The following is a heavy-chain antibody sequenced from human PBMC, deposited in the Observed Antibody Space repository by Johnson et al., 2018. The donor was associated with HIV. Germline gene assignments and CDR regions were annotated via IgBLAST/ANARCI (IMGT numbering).Heavy chain of an antibody. V-gene: IGHV3-7*01. CDR2: MKQDGSEK. CDR1: GFTVSSYW. CDR3: ASSNYYDQDAFDI. Sequence: VQLVESGGGLVQPGGSLRLSCAASGFTVSSYWMSWVRQAPGKGLEWVANMKQDGSEKYYVDSVKGRFTISRDNAKNSLYLQMNSLRAEDTAVYYCASSNYYDQDAFDIWGQGTMVTVSS. D-gene: IGHD3-16*01. J-gene: IGHJ3*02.